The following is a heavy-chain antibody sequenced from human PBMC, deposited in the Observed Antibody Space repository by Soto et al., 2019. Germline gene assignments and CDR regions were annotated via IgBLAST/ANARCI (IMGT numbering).Heavy chain of an antibody. CDR1: GFTFSSYA. D-gene: IGHD6-13*01. J-gene: IGHJ4*02. CDR3: ASEGQATGSSSPYYFDY. CDR2: ISYDGRNK. Sequence: QVQLVESGGGVVQPGRSLRLSCAASGFTFSSYAMYWVRQAPGKGLEWVAVISYDGRNKYYADSVKGRFTISRDNSKNPLHLQMNSLRAEDTAVYYCASEGQATGSSSPYYFDYWGQGTLVTVSS. V-gene: IGHV3-30*04.